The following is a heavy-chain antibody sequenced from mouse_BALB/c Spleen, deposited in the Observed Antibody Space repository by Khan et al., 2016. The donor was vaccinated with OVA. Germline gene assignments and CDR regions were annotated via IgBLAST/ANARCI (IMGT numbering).Heavy chain of an antibody. V-gene: IGHV5-6-5*01. Sequence: EVQLVESGGDLVKPGGSLKLSCAASGFTFSSYVMSWVRQTPEKRLEWVASISSGGSTYYPDSVMGRFTISRDNARNILNQQMCSLMSEDTAMYYCTREAYRYDEYYFDYWGQGTTLTVSS. D-gene: IGHD2-14*01. CDR3: TREAYRYDEYYFDY. CDR2: ISSGGST. CDR1: GFTFSSYV. J-gene: IGHJ2*01.